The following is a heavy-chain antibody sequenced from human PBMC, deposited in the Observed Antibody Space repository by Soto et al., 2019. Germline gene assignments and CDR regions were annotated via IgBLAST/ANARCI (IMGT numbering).Heavy chain of an antibody. CDR3: TTPPYSNYGADYYYGMDV. CDR2: IRSKANSYAP. V-gene: IGHV3-73*01. CDR1: GFTFTTAW. J-gene: IGHJ6*02. D-gene: IGHD4-4*01. Sequence: PGGSLRLSCAASGFTFTTAWINWVRQAPGKGLEWVGRIRSKANSYAPAFAASVKGRFTISRDDSKNTAYLQMNSLKTEDTAVYYCTTPPYSNYGADYYYGMDVWGQGTTVTVSS.